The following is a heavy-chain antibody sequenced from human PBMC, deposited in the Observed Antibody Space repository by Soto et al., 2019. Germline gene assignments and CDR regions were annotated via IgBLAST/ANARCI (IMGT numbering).Heavy chain of an antibody. CDR1: GFTFSSYA. Sequence: PGGSLRLSCAASGFTFSSYAMHWVRQAPGKGLEWVAVISYDGSNKYYADSVKGRFTISRDNSKNTLYLQMNSLRAEDTAVYYCARESTVTTGGYYYYYGMDVWSQGTTVTVSS. V-gene: IGHV3-30-3*01. D-gene: IGHD4-4*01. CDR2: ISYDGSNK. J-gene: IGHJ6*02. CDR3: ARESTVTTGGYYYYYGMDV.